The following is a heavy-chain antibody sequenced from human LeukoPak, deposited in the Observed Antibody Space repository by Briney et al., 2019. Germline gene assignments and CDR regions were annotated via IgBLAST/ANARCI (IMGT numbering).Heavy chain of an antibody. D-gene: IGHD6-13*01. V-gene: IGHV4-39*01. Sequence: SETLSLTCTVSGGSISSSSYYWGWIRQPPGKGLEWIGSIYYSGSTYYNPSLKSRVTISVDTSKNQFSLKLSSVTAADTAVYYCARVAGSWYTLDDDYWGQGTLVTVSS. J-gene: IGHJ4*02. CDR1: GGSISSSSYY. CDR2: IYYSGST. CDR3: ARVAGSWYTLDDDY.